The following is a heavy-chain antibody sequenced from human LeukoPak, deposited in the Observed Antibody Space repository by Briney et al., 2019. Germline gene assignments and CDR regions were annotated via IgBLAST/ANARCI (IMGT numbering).Heavy chain of an antibody. CDR3: ARFAVAGIDY. D-gene: IGHD6-19*01. V-gene: IGHV4-59*01. J-gene: IGHJ4*02. CDR1: GGSISSYY. Sequence: SETLSLTCTVSGGSISSYYWSWIRQPPGKGLEWIGYIYYSGSTNYNPSLKSRVTISVDTSKNQFSLKLSSVTAADTAVYYCARFAVAGIDYWGQGTLVTVSS. CDR2: IYYSGST.